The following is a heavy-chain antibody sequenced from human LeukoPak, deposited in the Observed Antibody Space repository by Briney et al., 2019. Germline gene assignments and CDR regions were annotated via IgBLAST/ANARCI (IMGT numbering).Heavy chain of an antibody. D-gene: IGHD2-15*01. CDR1: GGSISSSSYY. J-gene: IGHJ4*02. Sequence: SETLSLTCTVSGGSISSSSYYWGWIRQPPGKGLEWIGSIHYSGSTYYNPSLKSRVTISVDTSKNQFSLKLSSVTAADTAVYYCASSIDIVVVVAHGGFDYWGQGTLVTVSS. CDR3: ASSIDIVVVVAHGGFDY. V-gene: IGHV4-39*01. CDR2: IHYSGST.